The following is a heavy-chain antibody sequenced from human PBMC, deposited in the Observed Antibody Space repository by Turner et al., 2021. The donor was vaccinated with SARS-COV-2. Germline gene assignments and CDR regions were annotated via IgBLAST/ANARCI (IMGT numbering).Heavy chain of an antibody. CDR2: IYYSGIT. J-gene: IGHJ6*02. CDR1: GGSISSSTYD. Sequence: QLQLQESGPGLVKPSETLSLTCTVPGGSISSSTYDWGWIRQPPGKGLEWIGNIYYSGITYYNPSLKSRVTISVDTSKNQFSLKLSSVTAADTAVYYCARLMDTAMDYYGMDVWGRGTTVTVSS. D-gene: IGHD5-18*01. V-gene: IGHV4-39*01. CDR3: ARLMDTAMDYYGMDV.